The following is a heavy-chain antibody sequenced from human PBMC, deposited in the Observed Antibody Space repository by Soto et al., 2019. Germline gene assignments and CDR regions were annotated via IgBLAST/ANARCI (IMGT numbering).Heavy chain of an antibody. CDR1: GGSFTRNNW. CDR2: IYRTGST. J-gene: IGHJ4*02. D-gene: IGHD1-7*01. V-gene: IGHV4-4*02. Sequence: SETLYLTCAVSGGSFTRNNWWTWVRQPPGQGLEWIGEIYRTGSTNYNPSLKSRVTISLDKSENQFSLKVTSLTAADTAVYYCASRDPGTSVDYWGQGTLVTVSS. CDR3: ASRDPGTSVDY.